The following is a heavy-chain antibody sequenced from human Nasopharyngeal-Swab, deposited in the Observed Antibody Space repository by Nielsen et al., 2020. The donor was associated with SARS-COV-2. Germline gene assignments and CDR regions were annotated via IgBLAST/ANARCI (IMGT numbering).Heavy chain of an antibody. Sequence: SQTLSLTCTVSACSISSYYRSWLRQPPGKGLECIGYMYYSGSTKYNPSLKSRVTISVDRSKNQFSLRLSSVTAADTAVYYCARRYFDSLYGMDVWGQGTTVTVSS. V-gene: IGHV4-59*01. CDR3: ARRYFDSLYGMDV. D-gene: IGHD3-9*01. CDR1: ACSISSYY. J-gene: IGHJ6*02. CDR2: MYYSGST.